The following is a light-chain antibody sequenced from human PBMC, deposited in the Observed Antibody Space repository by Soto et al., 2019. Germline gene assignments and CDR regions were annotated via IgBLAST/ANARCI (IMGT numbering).Light chain of an antibody. J-gene: IGKJ1*01. Sequence: DIQMTQSPSSLSASVGDRVTVTCRTSQRVSNYLNWYQQRPGKAPKLLLYGASSLESGVPSRFSGRRSGTDFTLTINSLQPEDSATYFCQQSYSNPQTFGQGTKVEIK. CDR2: GAS. CDR3: QQSYSNPQT. V-gene: IGKV1-39*01. CDR1: QRVSNY.